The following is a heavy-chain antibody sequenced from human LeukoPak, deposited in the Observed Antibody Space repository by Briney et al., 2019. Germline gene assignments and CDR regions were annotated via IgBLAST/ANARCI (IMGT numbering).Heavy chain of an antibody. CDR3: AKGRSGSYSALDY. J-gene: IGHJ4*02. V-gene: IGHV3-23*01. Sequence: HPGRSLRLSCAASGFTFSSYAMNWVRQAPGKGLEWVSAISGSGTTTYYADSVKGRFTISRDNSKNTLYLQMNSLRAEDTAVYYCAKGRSGSYSALDYWGQGTLVTVSS. D-gene: IGHD3-10*01. CDR2: ISGSGTTT. CDR1: GFTFSSYA.